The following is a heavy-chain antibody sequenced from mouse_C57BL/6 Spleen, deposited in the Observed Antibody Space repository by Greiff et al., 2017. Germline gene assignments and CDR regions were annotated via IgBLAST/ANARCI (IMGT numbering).Heavy chain of an antibody. CDR3: ASHYYGKWGRYFDD. D-gene: IGHD2-1*01. Sequence: DVHLVESGGGLVKPGGSLNLSCAASGFTFSDYGMHWVRQAPEKGLEWVAYISSGSSTIYYADTGKGRFTLSRDNAKNTLFLQMTSLRSEDTAMYYCASHYYGKWGRYFDDWGQGTTLTFSS. CDR1: GFTFSDYG. V-gene: IGHV5-17*01. CDR2: ISSGSSTI. J-gene: IGHJ2*01.